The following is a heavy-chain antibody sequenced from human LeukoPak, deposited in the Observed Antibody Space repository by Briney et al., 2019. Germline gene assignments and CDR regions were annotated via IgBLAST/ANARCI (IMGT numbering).Heavy chain of an antibody. V-gene: IGHV4-39*01. CDR3: ARQIRSGRWAFDI. J-gene: IGHJ3*02. CDR2: THPSETT. CDR1: GGSISSAYH. Sequence: SETLSRTCTASGGSISSAYHWGWIRQPPGKGLEWIGSTHPSETTYYIPSLKSRLSIFVDSSNTHFSLKLTSVTAADTATYYCARQIRSGRWAFDIWGQGTVVTVSS. D-gene: IGHD6-19*01.